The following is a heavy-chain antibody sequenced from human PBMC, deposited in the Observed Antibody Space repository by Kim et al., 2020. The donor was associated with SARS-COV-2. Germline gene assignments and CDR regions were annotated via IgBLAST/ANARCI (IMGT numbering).Heavy chain of an antibody. CDR1: GFTVSSNY. J-gene: IGHJ4*02. CDR3: ARDLYSSGWGY. D-gene: IGHD6-19*01. Sequence: GGSLRLSCAASGFTVSSNYMSWVRQAPGKGLEWVSVIYSGGSTYYADSVKGRFTISRDNSKNALYLQMNSLRAEDTAVYYCARDLYSSGWGYWGQGTLVTVSS. V-gene: IGHV3-53*01. CDR2: IYSGGST.